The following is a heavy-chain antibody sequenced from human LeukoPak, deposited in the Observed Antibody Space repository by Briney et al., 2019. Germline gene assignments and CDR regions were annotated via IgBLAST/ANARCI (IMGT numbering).Heavy chain of an antibody. CDR1: GFTFSSYS. CDR3: ARVRSSGYYYDNWFDP. CDR2: ISSSSYI. D-gene: IGHD3-22*01. J-gene: IGHJ5*02. V-gene: IGHV3-21*01. Sequence: GGSLRLSCAASGFTFSSYSMNWVRQAPGKGLEWVSSISSSSYIYYADSVKVRFTISRDNAKNSLYLQMNSLRAEDTAVYYCARVRSSGYYYDNWFDPWGQGTLVTVSS.